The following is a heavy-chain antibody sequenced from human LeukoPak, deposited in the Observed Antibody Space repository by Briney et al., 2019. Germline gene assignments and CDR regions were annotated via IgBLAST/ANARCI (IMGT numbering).Heavy chain of an antibody. CDR3: TGSSSGY. V-gene: IGHV3-73*01. J-gene: IGHJ4*02. D-gene: IGHD6-6*01. CDR2: IRTKGNNYAT. Sequence: PGGSLRLSWAASGFTFSGSAMHWVRQASGKGLEWVGHIRTKGNNYATAYAASVKGRFTISRDDSKNTAYLQMNSLKTEDTAVYYCTGSSSGYWGQGTLVTVSS. CDR1: GFTFSGSA.